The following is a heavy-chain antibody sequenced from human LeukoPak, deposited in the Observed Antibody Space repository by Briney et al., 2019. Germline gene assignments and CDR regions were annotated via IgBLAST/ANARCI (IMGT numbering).Heavy chain of an antibody. J-gene: IGHJ4*02. CDR1: GFTFRKYW. CDR2: IAANGNDK. CDR3: AREVFFQFDN. V-gene: IGHV3-7*03. Sequence: LPGGSLRLSCAASGFTFRKYWMAWVRQAPGRGLEWVATIAANGNDKDYEDALQGRFTISRDNARNSLSLRIDSLRAEDTAQYYCAREVFFQFDNWGQGALVTVSS.